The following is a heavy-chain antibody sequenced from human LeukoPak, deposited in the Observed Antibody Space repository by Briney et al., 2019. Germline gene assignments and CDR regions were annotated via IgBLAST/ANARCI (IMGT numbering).Heavy chain of an antibody. V-gene: IGHV3-30*18. CDR2: ISYDGSNK. J-gene: IGHJ4*02. Sequence: GGSLRLSCAASGFTFSSYGMHWVRQAPGKGLEWVAVISYDGSNKYYADSVKGRFTISRDNSKNTLYLQMNSLRAEDTAVYYCAKVSICSSTSCSTSYFDYWGQGTLVTVSS. CDR1: GFTFSSYG. CDR3: AKVSICSSTSCSTSYFDY. D-gene: IGHD2-2*01.